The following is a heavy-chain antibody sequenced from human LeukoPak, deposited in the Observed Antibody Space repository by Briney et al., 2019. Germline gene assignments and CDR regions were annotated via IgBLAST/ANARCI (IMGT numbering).Heavy chain of an antibody. CDR1: GFTFSSYA. J-gene: IGHJ4*02. CDR2: INSDGSST. D-gene: IGHD3-10*01. Sequence: GGSLRLSCAASGFTFSSYAMSWVRQAPGKGLVWVSHINSDGSSTNYADSVKDRFTMSRDNAKNTLYLQMNSLRAEDTAVYYCARRYYYDSGSFDYWGQGTLVTVSS. V-gene: IGHV3-74*01. CDR3: ARRYYYDSGSFDY.